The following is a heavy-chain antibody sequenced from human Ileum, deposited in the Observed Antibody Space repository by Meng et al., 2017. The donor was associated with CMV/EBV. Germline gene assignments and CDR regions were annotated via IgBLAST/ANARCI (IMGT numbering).Heavy chain of an antibody. D-gene: IGHD3-3*01. Sequence: GESLKISCAASGFTFSSYAMHWVRQAPGKGLEWVAVISYDGSNKYYADSVKGRFTISRDNSKNTLYLQMNSLRAEDTAVYYCARDRITIFGGGFDIWGQGTLVTVS. CDR1: GFTFSSYA. J-gene: IGHJ3*02. CDR2: ISYDGSNK. CDR3: ARDRITIFGGGFDI. V-gene: IGHV3-30-3*01.